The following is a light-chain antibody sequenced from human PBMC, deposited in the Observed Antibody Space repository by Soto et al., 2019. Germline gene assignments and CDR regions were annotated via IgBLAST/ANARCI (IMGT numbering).Light chain of an antibody. V-gene: IGKV3-20*01. CDR2: GAS. J-gene: IGKJ5*01. CDR1: QSVSSTF. CDR3: QHYGSSPPIT. Sequence: EIVLTQSPGTLSLSPGERATLPCRASQSVSSTFLAWYQHKPGQAPRLLIHGASSRATGVPVRFSGSGSGTDFTLTISRLEPNDFAVYYCQHYGSSPPITFGQGTRLEIK.